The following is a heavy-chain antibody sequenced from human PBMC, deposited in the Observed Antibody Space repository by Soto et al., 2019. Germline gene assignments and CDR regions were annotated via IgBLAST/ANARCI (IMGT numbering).Heavy chain of an antibody. D-gene: IGHD3-22*01. Sequence: QVQLVQSGAEVKKPGSSVKVSCKASGGTFSSYAISWVRQAPGQGLEWMGGIIPIFGTANYAQKFQGRVTITADESTSTAYMELSSLRSEDTAVYYCAREGLSLRNYYYYGMDVWGQGTTVTVSS. CDR2: IIPIFGTA. CDR3: AREGLSLRNYYYYGMDV. CDR1: GGTFSSYA. V-gene: IGHV1-69*01. J-gene: IGHJ6*02.